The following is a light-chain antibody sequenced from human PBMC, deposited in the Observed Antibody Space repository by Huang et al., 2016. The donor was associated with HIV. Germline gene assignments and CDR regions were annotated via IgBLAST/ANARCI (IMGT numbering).Light chain of an antibody. CDR1: QSIRNH. CDR3: HQSYSPPYT. CDR2: AAA. Sequence: DIQMTQSPTSLSASVGDRVTITCRASQSIRNHLNWYQQKPGKAHKLLIFAAASLQSGVPSRFSGSGSGTDFTLTISSLQPEDFATFYCHQSYSPPYTFGQGTKLDI. V-gene: IGKV1-39*01. J-gene: IGKJ2*01.